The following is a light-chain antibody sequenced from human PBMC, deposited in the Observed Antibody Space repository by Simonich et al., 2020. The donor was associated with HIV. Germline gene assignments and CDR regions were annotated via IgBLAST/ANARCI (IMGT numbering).Light chain of an antibody. Sequence: DIQLTQSPSFLSASVGDRVTITCRASQGISSYLAWYQQKPGKAPKFLIYAASTLQSWVPSRFSGSGSGTEFTLTISSLQPEDFATYYCQQLNSYPYTFGQGTKLEIK. J-gene: IGKJ2*01. CDR2: AAS. V-gene: IGKV1-9*01. CDR3: QQLNSYPYT. CDR1: QGISSY.